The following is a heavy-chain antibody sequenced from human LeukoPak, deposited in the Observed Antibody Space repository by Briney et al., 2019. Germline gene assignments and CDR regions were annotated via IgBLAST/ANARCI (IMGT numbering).Heavy chain of an antibody. CDR2: ISSSSSYI. D-gene: IGHD3-3*01. V-gene: IGHV3-21*01. CDR1: GFTFSSYS. J-gene: IGHJ6*03. CDR3: ARVRTITIFGVVNSHYMDV. Sequence: GGSLRLSCAASGFTFSSYSMNWVRQAPGKGLEWVSSISSSSSYIYYADSVKGRFTISRDNAKSPLYLPMNSLRAEDTAVYYCARVRTITIFGVVNSHYMDVWGKGTTVTVSS.